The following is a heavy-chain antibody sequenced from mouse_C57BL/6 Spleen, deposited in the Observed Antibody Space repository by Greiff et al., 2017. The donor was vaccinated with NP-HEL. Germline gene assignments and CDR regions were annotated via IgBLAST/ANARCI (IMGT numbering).Heavy chain of an antibody. CDR1: GYTFTSYW. Sequence: QVHVKQSGAELVKPGASVKLSCKASGYTFTSYWMHWVKQRPGQGLEWIGMIHPNSGSTNYNEKFKSKATLTVDKSSSTAYMQLSSLTSEDSAVYYCAILYYDCDGGDYWGQGTTLTVSS. CDR2: IHPNSGST. V-gene: IGHV1-64*01. J-gene: IGHJ2*01. CDR3: AILYYDCDGGDY. D-gene: IGHD2-4*01.